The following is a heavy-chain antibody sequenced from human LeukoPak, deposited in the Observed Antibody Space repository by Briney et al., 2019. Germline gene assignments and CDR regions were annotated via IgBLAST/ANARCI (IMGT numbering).Heavy chain of an antibody. V-gene: IGHV1-2*02. CDR2: INPNSGGT. CDR1: GYTFTGYY. CDR3: AREKYLLYYYDSSGYSDY. J-gene: IGHJ4*02. D-gene: IGHD3-22*01. Sequence: ASVKVSCKASGYTFTGYYMHWVRQAPGQGLEWMGWINPNSGGTNYAQKFQGRVTTTRDTSISTAYMELSRLRSDDTAVYYCAREKYLLYYYDSSGYSDYWGQGTLVTVSS.